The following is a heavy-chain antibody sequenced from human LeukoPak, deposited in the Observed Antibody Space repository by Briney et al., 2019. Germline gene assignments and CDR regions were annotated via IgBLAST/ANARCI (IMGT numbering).Heavy chain of an antibody. V-gene: IGHV3-30-3*01. Sequence: GGSLRLSCAASGFTFSSYAMHWVRQAPGKGLEWVAVISYDGSNKYYADSVKGRFTISRDNSKNTLYLQMNSLRAEDTAVYYCARDLIPGYPYYYGMDVWGQRTTVTVSS. CDR3: ARDLIPGYPYYYGMDV. CDR1: GFTFSSYA. D-gene: IGHD6-25*01. CDR2: ISYDGSNK. J-gene: IGHJ6*02.